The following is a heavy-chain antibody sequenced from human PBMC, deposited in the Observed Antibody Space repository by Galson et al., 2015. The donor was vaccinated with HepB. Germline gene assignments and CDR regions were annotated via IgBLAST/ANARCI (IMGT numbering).Heavy chain of an antibody. CDR1: GFTFNTYS. V-gene: IGHV3-21*01. CDR3: ARELTVDGYSYDYQGGAFDI. J-gene: IGHJ3*02. CDR2: ISSRSTYI. D-gene: IGHD5-18*01. Sequence: SLRLSCAASGFTFNTYSMIWVRRAPGKGLEWVSSISSRSTYIYYADSVEGRFTISGDSAKNSLYLQMNSLRAEDTAVYYCARELTVDGYSYDYQGGAFDIWGHGTMVTVSS.